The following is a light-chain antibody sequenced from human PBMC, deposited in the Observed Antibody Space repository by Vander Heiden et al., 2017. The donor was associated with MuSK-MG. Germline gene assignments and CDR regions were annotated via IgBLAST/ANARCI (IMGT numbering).Light chain of an antibody. J-gene: IGKJ4*01. CDR3: QQSDTTALT. CDR2: AAS. CDR1: QSISSY. V-gene: IGKV1-39*01. Sequence: DIQMTQSPSSLSASVGDRVTITCRASQSISSYLNWYQQKPGKAPKLLIYAASSLQSRVPSRFPGSGPGTDFTLTISSLQPEDFTTYYCQQSDTTALTFGGGTRVEIK.